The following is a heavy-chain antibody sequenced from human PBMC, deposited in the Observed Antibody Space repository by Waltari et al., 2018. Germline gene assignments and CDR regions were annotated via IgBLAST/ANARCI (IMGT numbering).Heavy chain of an antibody. CDR1: GFTFSSYA. J-gene: IGHJ4*02. CDR2: ISSSSSTI. CDR3: ARDLLLTFGGVIVPFDY. D-gene: IGHD3-16*02. Sequence: EVQLVESGGGLVQPGGSLRLSCAASGFTFSSYAMSWVRQAPGKGLEWVSYISSSSSTIYYADSVKGRFTISRDNAKNSLYLQMNSLRAEDTAVYYCARDLLLTFGGVIVPFDYWGQGTLVTVSS. V-gene: IGHV3-48*01.